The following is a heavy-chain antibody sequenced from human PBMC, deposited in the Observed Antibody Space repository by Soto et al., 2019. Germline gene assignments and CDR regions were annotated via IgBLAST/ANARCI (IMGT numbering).Heavy chain of an antibody. V-gene: IGHV4-4*07. Sequence: SETLSLTCTVSGGSISSYYWSWIRQPAGKGLEWIGRFYTSASTNYNPSLKSRVTMSVDTSKNQFSLKLSSVTAADTAVYYCERDIYLIVSGMDVWGQGTTVTVSS. CDR1: GGSISSYY. CDR2: FYTSAST. J-gene: IGHJ6*02. CDR3: ERDIYLIVSGMDV. D-gene: IGHD3-22*01.